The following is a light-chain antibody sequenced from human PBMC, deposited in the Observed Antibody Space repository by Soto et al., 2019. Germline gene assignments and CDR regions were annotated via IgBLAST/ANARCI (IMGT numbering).Light chain of an antibody. CDR1: QNISSW. V-gene: IGKV1-5*03. Sequence: DIQMTQYPSTLSASIGDRVTITCRASQNISSWVAWYQQKPGKAPDLLIYSASGLESGVPSRFSGSGFGTEFTLTIRSLHPDDFATYYCQQYNGDSGLTFGGGTKVEIK. CDR2: SAS. CDR3: QQYNGDSGLT. J-gene: IGKJ4*01.